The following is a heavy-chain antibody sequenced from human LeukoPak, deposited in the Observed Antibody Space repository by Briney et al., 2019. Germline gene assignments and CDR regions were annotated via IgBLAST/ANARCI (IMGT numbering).Heavy chain of an antibody. CDR1: GFTFSSYA. V-gene: IGHV3-30-3*01. CDR3: ARVGVQYYYDSSGSQGY. Sequence: GGSLRLSCAASGFTFSSYAMHWVRQAPGKGLEWVAVISYDGSNKYYADSVKGRFTISRDNSKNTLYLQMNSLRAEDTAVYYCARVGVQYYYDSSGSQGYWGQGTLVTVSS. J-gene: IGHJ4*02. D-gene: IGHD3-22*01. CDR2: ISYDGSNK.